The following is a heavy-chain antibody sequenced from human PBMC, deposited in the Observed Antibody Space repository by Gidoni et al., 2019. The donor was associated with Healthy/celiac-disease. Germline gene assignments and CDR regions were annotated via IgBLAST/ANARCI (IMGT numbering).Heavy chain of an antibody. CDR2: IYYSGST. D-gene: IGHD4-17*01. Sequence: WIGSIYYSGSTYYNPSLKSRVTISVDTSKNQFSLKLSSVTAADTAVYYCARGSTVTRRFDYWGQGTLVTVSS. V-gene: IGHV4-39*01. J-gene: IGHJ4*02. CDR3: ARGSTVTRRFDY.